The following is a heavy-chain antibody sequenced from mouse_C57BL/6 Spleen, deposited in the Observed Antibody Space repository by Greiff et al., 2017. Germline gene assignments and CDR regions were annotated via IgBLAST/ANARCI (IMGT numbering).Heavy chain of an antibody. CDR2: ISYSGST. Sequence: EVKLMESGPGMVKPSQSLSLTCTVTGYSITSGYDWHWIRHFPGNKLEWMGYISYSGSTNYNPSLKSRISITHDTSKNHFFLKLNSVTTEDTATYYCARSLYDYDGNYFDYWGQGTTLTVSS. CDR1: GYSITSGYD. CDR3: ARSLYDYDGNYFDY. V-gene: IGHV3-1*01. J-gene: IGHJ2*01. D-gene: IGHD2-4*01.